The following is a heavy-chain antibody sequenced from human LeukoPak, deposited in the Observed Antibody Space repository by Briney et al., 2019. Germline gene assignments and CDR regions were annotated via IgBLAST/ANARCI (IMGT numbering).Heavy chain of an antibody. CDR3: ARAPTYYDFWSGYYQEKNWFDP. D-gene: IGHD3-3*01. Sequence: SETLSLTCTVSGGSISSYYWSWIRQPPGKGLKWIGYIYYSGSTNYNPSLKSRVTISVDTSKNQFSLKLSSVTAADTAVYYCARAPTYYDFWSGYYQEKNWFDPWGQGTLVTVSS. J-gene: IGHJ5*02. V-gene: IGHV4-59*01. CDR2: IYYSGST. CDR1: GGSISSYY.